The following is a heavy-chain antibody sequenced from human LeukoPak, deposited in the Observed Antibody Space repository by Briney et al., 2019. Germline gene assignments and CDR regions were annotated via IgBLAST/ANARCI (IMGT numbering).Heavy chain of an antibody. CDR1: GYSFTSYW. Sequence: GESLKISCKGSGYSFTSYWIGWVRQMPGKGLEWMGIIYPGDSDTRYSPSFQGQVTISAGKSISTAYLQWSSLKASDTAMYYCARSFYDSTGNFDYWGQGTLVTVSS. V-gene: IGHV5-51*01. J-gene: IGHJ4*02. CDR2: IYPGDSDT. D-gene: IGHD3-22*01. CDR3: ARSFYDSTGNFDY.